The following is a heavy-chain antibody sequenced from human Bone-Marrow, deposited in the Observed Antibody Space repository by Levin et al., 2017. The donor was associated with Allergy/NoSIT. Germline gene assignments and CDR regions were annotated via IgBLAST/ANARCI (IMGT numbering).Heavy chain of an antibody. CDR3: AKAGRIANLGYYYYMDV. Sequence: GGSLRLSCAASGFTFSSYAMSWVRQAPGKGLEWVSAISGSGGSTYYADSVKGRFTISRDNSKNTLYLQMNSLRAEDTAVYYCAKAGRIANLGYYYYMDVWGKGTTVTVSS. V-gene: IGHV3-23*01. D-gene: IGHD6-13*01. CDR2: ISGSGGST. J-gene: IGHJ6*03. CDR1: GFTFSSYA.